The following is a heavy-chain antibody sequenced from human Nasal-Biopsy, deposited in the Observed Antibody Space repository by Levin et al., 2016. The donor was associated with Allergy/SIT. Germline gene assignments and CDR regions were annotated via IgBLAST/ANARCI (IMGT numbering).Heavy chain of an antibody. CDR2: LSRDGGRA. V-gene: IGHV3-23*01. Sequence: GESLKISCAASGFRFSDFGMSWVRQAPGKGLDWVSALSRDGGRAYYADSVKGRFSISRDNSQNTLYLQMNGLRAEDTGVYYCAKEFPLTYGTTWTPKDFDHWGRGTLVTVSS. CDR3: AKEFPLTYGTTWTPKDFDH. CDR1: GFRFSDFG. J-gene: IGHJ5*02. D-gene: IGHD1-7*01.